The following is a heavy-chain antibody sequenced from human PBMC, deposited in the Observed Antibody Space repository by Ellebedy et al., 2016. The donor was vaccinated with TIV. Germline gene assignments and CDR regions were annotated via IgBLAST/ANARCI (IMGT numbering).Heavy chain of an antibody. CDR3: AKVVIVGATINYFDP. V-gene: IGHV3-30*18. Sequence: GESLKISCAASGFTFSDYGIHWVRQAPGKGLEWVAVISYDGNIKYYADSVKGRFAISRDNSENTVSLQMNSLRAEDSAVYYCAKVVIVGATINYFDPWGQGTLVTVSS. CDR2: ISYDGNIK. D-gene: IGHD1-26*01. J-gene: IGHJ5*02. CDR1: GFTFSDYG.